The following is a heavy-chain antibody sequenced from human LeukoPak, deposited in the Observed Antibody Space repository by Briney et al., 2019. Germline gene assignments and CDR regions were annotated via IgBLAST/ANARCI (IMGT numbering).Heavy chain of an antibody. V-gene: IGHV4-4*09. CDR1: GGSISSYY. CDR2: IYTSGST. D-gene: IGHD5-18*01. Sequence: PSETLSLTCTVSGGSISSYYWSWIRQPPGKGLEWIGYIYTSGSTNYNPSLKSRVTISVDTSKDQFSLKLSSVTAADTAVYYCARQTAMVPYYCDYWGQGTLVTVSS. CDR3: ARQTAMVPYYCDY. J-gene: IGHJ4*02.